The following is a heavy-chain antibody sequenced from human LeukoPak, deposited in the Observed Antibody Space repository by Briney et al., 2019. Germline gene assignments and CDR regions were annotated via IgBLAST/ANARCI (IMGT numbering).Heavy chain of an antibody. D-gene: IGHD4-11*01. CDR3: ARDDHSSFYEY. V-gene: IGHV3-48*03. J-gene: IGHJ4*02. Sequence: GGSLRLSCAASGFTFSSYEMNWVRQAPGKGLEWVSYISSSGSTIYYADSVKGRFTISRDNAKNSLFLQMNSLRAEDTAVYYCARDDHSSFYEYWGQGILVTVSS. CDR2: ISSSGSTI. CDR1: GFTFSSYE.